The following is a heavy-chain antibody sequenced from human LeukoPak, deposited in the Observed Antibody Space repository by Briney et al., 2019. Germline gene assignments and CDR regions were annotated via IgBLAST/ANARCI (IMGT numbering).Heavy chain of an antibody. CDR1: GFTFSDAP. Sequence: PGGSLRLSCSASGFTFSDAPMHWVRQAPGKTLEYVSAISHDGRNTFYADTVKGRFTLSRDNSKDTPSLQMTSLRVEDTAVYYCLPHIKYSNQCWGRGTLVTVS. V-gene: IGHV3-64D*06. D-gene: IGHD4-11*01. CDR2: ISHDGRNT. J-gene: IGHJ4*02. CDR3: LPHIKYSNQC.